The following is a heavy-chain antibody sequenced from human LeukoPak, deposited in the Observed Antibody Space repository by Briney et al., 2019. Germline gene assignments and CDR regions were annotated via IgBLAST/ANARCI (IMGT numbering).Heavy chain of an antibody. CDR1: GFTFSRYW. CDR3: ARDPGAFPYFFDN. CDR2: INPDGSTT. D-gene: IGHD4/OR15-4a*01. J-gene: IGHJ4*02. Sequence: GGSLRLSCAASGFTFSRYWIHWVRQAPGKGLEWVSRINPDGSTTTYADSVKGRFTISRDNAKNTLYLQMHSLRVEDTAVYFCARDPGAFPYFFDNWGQGTLVTVSS. V-gene: IGHV3-74*01.